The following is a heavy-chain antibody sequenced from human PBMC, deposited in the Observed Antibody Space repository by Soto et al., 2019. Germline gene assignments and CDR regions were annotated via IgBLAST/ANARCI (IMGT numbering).Heavy chain of an antibody. D-gene: IGHD2-15*01. CDR2: ISSSGYI. CDR3: ARDWSGGSCYPGMDV. V-gene: IGHV3-21*01. CDR1: GFNFNSYT. J-gene: IGHJ6*02. Sequence: EVQLVESGGGLVKPGGSLRLSCAASGFNFNSYTINWVRQAPGKRLEWLSSISSSGYIFSTDSVRGRFTISRDNAKNSVYLQIHGLRAEDTAVYFCARDWSGGSCYPGMDVWGQGTTVTVS.